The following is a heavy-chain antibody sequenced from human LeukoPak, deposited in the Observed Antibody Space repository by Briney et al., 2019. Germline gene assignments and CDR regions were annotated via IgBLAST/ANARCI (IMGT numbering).Heavy chain of an antibody. CDR3: ASYSDYNDAFNI. Sequence: GRSLRLAWAASGFTFSSDSMDWVRQAQGNGLEWVSSASSIISFIYYRGSGKDRLTISRDNPKNSLYRQRNSHLTKHTAVYYCASYSDYNDAFNIWGQGTMGSVSS. J-gene: IGHJ3*02. D-gene: IGHD4-11*01. CDR2: ASSIISFI. V-gene: IGHV3-21*01. CDR1: GFTFSSDS.